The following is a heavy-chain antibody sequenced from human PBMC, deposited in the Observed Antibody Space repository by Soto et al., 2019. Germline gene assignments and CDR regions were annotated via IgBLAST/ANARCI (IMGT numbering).Heavy chain of an antibody. Sequence: EVQLVESGGGLVQPGGSLRLSCAASGIPVSSNYMTWVRQAPGKGLEWVSVLHSGGDTYYATSVKGRFTISRHDSTNTLFLQMDSLTPVDTAVYYCARDGPYYYASRMDVWGQGTTVTVSS. D-gene: IGHD3-10*01. V-gene: IGHV3-53*04. CDR2: LHSGGDT. CDR1: GIPVSSNY. J-gene: IGHJ6*02. CDR3: ARDGPYYYASRMDV.